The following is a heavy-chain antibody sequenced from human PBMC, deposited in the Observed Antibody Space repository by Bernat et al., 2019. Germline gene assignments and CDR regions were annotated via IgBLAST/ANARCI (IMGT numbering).Heavy chain of an antibody. D-gene: IGHD5-18*01. Sequence: QVQLQESGPGLVKPSETLSLTCTVSGGSISSYYWSWIRQPPGKGLEWIGYIYYSGSTNYNPSLKSRVTISVDTSKNQFSLKLSSVTAADTAVYYCARVMTAMGNYYYYGMDVWGQGTTVTVSS. CDR2: IYYSGST. V-gene: IGHV4-59*01. J-gene: IGHJ6*02. CDR3: ARVMTAMGNYYYYGMDV. CDR1: GGSISSYY.